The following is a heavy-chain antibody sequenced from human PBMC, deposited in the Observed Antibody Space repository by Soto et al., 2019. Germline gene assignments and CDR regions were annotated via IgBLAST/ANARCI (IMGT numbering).Heavy chain of an antibody. D-gene: IGHD6-6*01. J-gene: IGHJ6*02. Sequence: QVQLVQSGAEVKKPGSSVKVSCKASGGTFSSYAISWVRQAPGQGLEWMGGIIPIFGTANYAQKFQGRVTITADESTSTAYMELSSLRSEDTAVYYCAGDPVDSSSSHYYYYGMDVWGQGTTVTVSS. CDR1: GGTFSSYA. V-gene: IGHV1-69*12. CDR2: IIPIFGTA. CDR3: AGDPVDSSSSHYYYYGMDV.